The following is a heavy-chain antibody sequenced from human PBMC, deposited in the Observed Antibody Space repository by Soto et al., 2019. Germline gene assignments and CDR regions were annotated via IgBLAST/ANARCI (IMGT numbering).Heavy chain of an antibody. CDR3: ARGAFGSYYVDY. Sequence: EVQVVESGGASVQPGGSLRLSCAASGFTFTSYWMHWVRQAPGKGLLWMSRIKGDETTSSYADSVKGRFTISRDNAKNTVYLQMNSLRAEDTPVYYCARGAFGSYYVDYWGQGTLVTVSS. CDR1: GFTFTSYW. D-gene: IGHD3-10*01. V-gene: IGHV3-74*01. J-gene: IGHJ4*02. CDR2: IKGDETTS.